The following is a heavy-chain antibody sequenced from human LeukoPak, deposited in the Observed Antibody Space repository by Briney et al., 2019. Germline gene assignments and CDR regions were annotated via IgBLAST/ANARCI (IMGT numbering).Heavy chain of an antibody. J-gene: IGHJ4*02. CDR1: GGSFSGYY. Sequence: SETLSLTCAVYGGSFSGYYWSWIRQPPGKGLEWIGEINHSGSTSYDPSLKSRVTISVDTSKNQFSLKLSSVTAADTAVYYCARVRQLWLSLAPYFDYWGQGTLVTVSS. CDR2: INHSGST. D-gene: IGHD5-18*01. CDR3: ARVRQLWLSLAPYFDY. V-gene: IGHV4-34*01.